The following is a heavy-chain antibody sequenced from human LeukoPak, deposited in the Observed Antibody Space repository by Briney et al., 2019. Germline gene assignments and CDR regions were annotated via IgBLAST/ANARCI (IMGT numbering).Heavy chain of an antibody. D-gene: IGHD6-19*01. V-gene: IGHV1-24*01. CDR1: GYTLTELS. CDR3: ATGRIAVAGTRWFDP. Sequence: GASVKVSCKVSGYTLTELSMHWVRQAPGKGLEWMGGFDPEDGETIYAQKFQGRVTMTEDTSTDTAYMELSSLRSEDTAVYYCATGRIAVAGTRWFDPWGQGTLVTVSS. J-gene: IGHJ5*02. CDR2: FDPEDGET.